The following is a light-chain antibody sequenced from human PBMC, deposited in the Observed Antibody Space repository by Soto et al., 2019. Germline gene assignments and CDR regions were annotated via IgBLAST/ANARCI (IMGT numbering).Light chain of an antibody. CDR1: QSVSSN. Sequence: EIVMTQSPATLSVSPGERATLSCRVSQSVSSNLAWYQQKPGQAPRLLIYGASTRATGIPARFSGSGSGTEFTLTISSLQSEDFAVYYCQQYNIWPITFGGGTKVEIK. J-gene: IGKJ4*01. CDR3: QQYNIWPIT. CDR2: GAS. V-gene: IGKV3-15*01.